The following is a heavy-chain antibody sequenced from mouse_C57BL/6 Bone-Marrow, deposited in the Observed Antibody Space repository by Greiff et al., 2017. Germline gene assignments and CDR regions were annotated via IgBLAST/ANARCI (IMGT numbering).Heavy chain of an antibody. CDR1: GYTFTNYW. V-gene: IGHV1-63*01. CDR3: ARRDYGTLFAY. D-gene: IGHD1-1*01. J-gene: IGHJ3*01. Sequence: QVQLKESGAELVRPGTSVKMSCKASGYTFTNYWIGWAKQRPGHGLEWVGDIYPGGGYTNYNEKFKGKATLTADKSSSTAYMQFSSLTSEDSAFYYCARRDYGTLFAYWGQGTLVTVSA. CDR2: IYPGGGYT.